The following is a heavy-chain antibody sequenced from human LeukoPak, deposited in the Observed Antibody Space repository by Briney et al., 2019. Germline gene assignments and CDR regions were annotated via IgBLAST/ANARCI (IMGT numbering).Heavy chain of an antibody. CDR1: GFTFSTYA. V-gene: IGHV3-23*01. CDR3: AKLVTGRPSGYMDV. D-gene: IGHD6-6*01. J-gene: IGHJ6*03. CDR2: ITNSGDNT. Sequence: GGSLRLSCAASGFTFSTYAMSWVRQAPGKGLEWVSAITNSGDNTYYADSVKGRFTISRDNSKNTLYVQMNSLRAGDTAVYYCAKLVTGRPSGYMDVWGKGTTVTVSS.